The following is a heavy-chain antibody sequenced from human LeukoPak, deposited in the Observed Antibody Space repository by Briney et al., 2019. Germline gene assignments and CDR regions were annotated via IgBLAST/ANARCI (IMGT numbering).Heavy chain of an antibody. Sequence: GGSLRLSCAASGFTVSSSYMSWVRQAPGKGLEWVSVIYSGGSTYYAGSVKGRFTISRDNSRNTLYLQMNSLRAEDTAVYYCARDRPSGSSWLFDYWGQGTLVTVSS. J-gene: IGHJ4*02. V-gene: IGHV3-53*01. D-gene: IGHD6-13*01. CDR1: GFTVSSSY. CDR3: ARDRPSGSSWLFDY. CDR2: IYSGGST.